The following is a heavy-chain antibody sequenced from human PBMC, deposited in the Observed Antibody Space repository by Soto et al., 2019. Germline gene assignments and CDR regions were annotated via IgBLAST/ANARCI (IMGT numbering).Heavy chain of an antibody. V-gene: IGHV4-31*03. Sequence: SETXSLTCTVSVFWIISGCCYLRWMRQHPGNVLEWIGYIYYSGITYYNPSLKSRVTISVDTSKNQFSLKLSSVTAEDTAEYYCAREIQPLRYDTLTGYDRSTTTGWLEPWGQATLV. D-gene: IGHD3-9*01. CDR1: VFWIISGCCY. CDR2: IYYSGIT. CDR3: AREIQPLRYDTLTGYDRSTTTGWLEP. J-gene: IGHJ5*02.